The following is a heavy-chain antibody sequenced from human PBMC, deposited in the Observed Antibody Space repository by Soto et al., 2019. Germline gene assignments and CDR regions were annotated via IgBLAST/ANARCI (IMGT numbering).Heavy chain of an antibody. Sequence: EVHLLESGGGLVQPGGSLRLSCAASGFPFSSYDMTWVRQAPGKGLEWVSGITGTTTFYADSVKGRFTISRDNSKHTLYLQMNGLRAEDTAVYYCAKVHDVPYRGQGTLVIVSS. CDR1: GFPFSSYD. D-gene: IGHD3-3*01. CDR3: AKVHDVPY. CDR2: ITGTTT. J-gene: IGHJ4*02. V-gene: IGHV3-23*01.